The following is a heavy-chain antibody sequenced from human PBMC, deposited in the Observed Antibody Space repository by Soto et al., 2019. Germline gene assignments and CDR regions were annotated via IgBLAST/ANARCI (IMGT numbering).Heavy chain of an antibody. D-gene: IGHD6-13*01. CDR2: IYYSGST. V-gene: IGHV4-31*03. J-gene: IGHJ5*02. CDR3: ARDVIAGRAINWFDP. Sequence: QVQLQESGPGLVKPSQTLSLTCTVSGGSISSGGYYWSWIRQHPGKGLEWIGYIYYSGSTYYNPSLKSRVTISVDTTKNQFSLKLSSVTAADTAVYYCARDVIAGRAINWFDPWGQGTLVTVSS. CDR1: GGSISSGGYY.